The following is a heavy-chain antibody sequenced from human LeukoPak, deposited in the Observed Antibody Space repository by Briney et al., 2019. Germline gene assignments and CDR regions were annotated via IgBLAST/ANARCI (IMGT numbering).Heavy chain of an antibody. CDR2: ISYDGSNK. CDR3: AKESLPTFGGVIVTSIDY. D-gene: IGHD3-16*02. CDR1: GFTFSSYG. J-gene: IGHJ4*02. Sequence: GSLRLSCAASGFTFSSYGMHWVRQAPGKGLEWVAVISYDGSNKYYADSVKGRFTISRDNSKNTLYLQMNSLRAEDTAVYYCAKESLPTFGGVIVTSIDYWGQGTLVTVSS. V-gene: IGHV3-30*18.